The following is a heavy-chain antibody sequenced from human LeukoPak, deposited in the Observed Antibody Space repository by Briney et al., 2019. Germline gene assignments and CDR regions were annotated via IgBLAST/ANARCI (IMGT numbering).Heavy chain of an antibody. CDR1: GFTFSSYA. D-gene: IGHD2-2*01. CDR3: AKVGVVVPAATEFDY. J-gene: IGHJ4*02. V-gene: IGHV3-23*01. Sequence: TGGSLRLSCAASGFTFSSYAMSWVRQAPGKGLEWVSAISGSGGSTYYADSVKGRFTISRDNSKNTLYLQMNSLRAEDTAVYYCAKVGVVVPAATEFDYWDQGTLVTVSS. CDR2: ISGSGGST.